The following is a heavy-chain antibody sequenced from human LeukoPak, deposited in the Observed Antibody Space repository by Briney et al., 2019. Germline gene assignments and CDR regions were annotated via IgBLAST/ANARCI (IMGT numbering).Heavy chain of an antibody. CDR2: ISSRSTYI. CDR3: ARDKSSGALGY. J-gene: IGHJ4*02. D-gene: IGHD3-22*01. Sequence: GGSLRLSCAASGFTFSSYGLSWVRQAPGKGLEWVSSISSRSTYIYYADSVKGRFTISRDNANNSLYLQMNSLRAEDTAVYYCARDKSSGALGYWGQGTLVTVSS. CDR1: GFTFSSYG. V-gene: IGHV3-21*01.